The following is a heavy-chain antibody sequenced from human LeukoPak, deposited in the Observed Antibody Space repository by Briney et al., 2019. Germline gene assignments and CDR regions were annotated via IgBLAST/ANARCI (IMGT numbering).Heavy chain of an antibody. D-gene: IGHD3-10*01. CDR2: ISSSSSDT. V-gene: IGHV3-11*05. J-gene: IGHJ4*02. CDR1: GFTFTDYY. Sequence: PGGSLRLSCAASGFTFTDYYMTWIRQAPGKGLEWVSYISSSSSDTNYADSVKGRFTISRDNARSSLYLQMNSLRAEDTAVYYCARGRDYYGPGSDWGQGTLVTVSS. CDR3: ARGRDYYGPGSD.